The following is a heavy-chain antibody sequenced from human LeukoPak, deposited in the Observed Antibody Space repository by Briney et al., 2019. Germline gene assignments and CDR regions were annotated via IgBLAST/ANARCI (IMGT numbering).Heavy chain of an antibody. V-gene: IGHV4-34*01. CDR1: GGSFSGYY. CDR2: INHSGST. J-gene: IGHJ6*03. CDR3: ARVLWFGGGYYMDV. Sequence: SETLSLTCAVYGGSFSGYYWSWIRQPPGKGLEWIGEINHSGSTNYNPSLKSRVTISVDTSKNQFSLKLSSVTAADTAVYYCARVLWFGGGYYMDVWGKGTTVTISS. D-gene: IGHD3-10*01.